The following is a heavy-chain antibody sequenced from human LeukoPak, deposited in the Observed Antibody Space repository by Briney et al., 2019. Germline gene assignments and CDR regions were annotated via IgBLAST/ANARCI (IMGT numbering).Heavy chain of an antibody. V-gene: IGHV4-4*08. CDR2: ISAEGYS. CDR1: GGSINGFY. D-gene: IGHD3-10*01. CDR3: VRGNYRPGSLSSWFDP. Sequence: PSETLSLTCTVSGGSINGFYWSWIRQPPGKGLEWIGYISAEGYSNYQLSLKSRVTISIDTSENQFSLRLSSVTATDTALYYCVRGNYRPGSLSSWFDPWGQGTLVTVSS. J-gene: IGHJ5*02.